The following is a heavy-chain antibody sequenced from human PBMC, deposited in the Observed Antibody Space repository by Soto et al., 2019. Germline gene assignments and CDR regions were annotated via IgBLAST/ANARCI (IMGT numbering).Heavy chain of an antibody. CDR2: TSHTGST. V-gene: IGHV4-38-2*01. D-gene: IGHD3-22*01. CDR1: GYSISSGYN. Sequence: SETLSLTCAFSGYSISSGYNGGGIPQPPGKRVWWIGSTSHTGSTYYNPPPTSRVTISVYTPKNHISPKLSAVTPPHTAVYYCARFDSSGYFYYWGQGTLVTVSS. J-gene: IGHJ4*02. CDR3: ARFDSSGYFYY.